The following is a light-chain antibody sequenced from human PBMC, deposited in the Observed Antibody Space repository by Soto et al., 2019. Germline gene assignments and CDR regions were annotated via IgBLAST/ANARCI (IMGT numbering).Light chain of an antibody. CDR2: AAS. J-gene: IGKJ5*01. CDR1: QSINRF. CDR3: QQSYSPPPVT. V-gene: IGKV1-39*01. Sequence: DIQMTQSPSSLSASVGDRVTITCRASQSINRFLNWYRQKPGKAPKLLIYAASSLQSGVPSRFSGSGSGTDFTLTISSLQPEDFATYYCQQSYSPPPVTFGQGTRLEI.